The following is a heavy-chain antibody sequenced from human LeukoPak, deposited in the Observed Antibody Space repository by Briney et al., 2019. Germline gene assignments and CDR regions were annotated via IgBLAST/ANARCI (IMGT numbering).Heavy chain of an antibody. J-gene: IGHJ4*02. CDR2: ISSDGSST. CDR3: ARDYGEGGYYFDY. CDR1: GFTFSTYW. D-gene: IGHD4-17*01. V-gene: IGHV3-74*01. Sequence: GGSLRLSCAASGFTFSTYWMHWVRQAPGKGLVWLSRISSDGSSTNYADSVKGRFTISRDNAKNTLYLQMDSLRAEDTAVYYCARDYGEGGYYFDYWGQGTLVTVSS.